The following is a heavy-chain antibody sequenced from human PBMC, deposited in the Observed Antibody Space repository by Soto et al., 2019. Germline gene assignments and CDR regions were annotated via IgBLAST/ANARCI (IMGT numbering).Heavy chain of an antibody. V-gene: IGHV3-74*03. CDR2: INTDGSVA. Sequence: EVQLVESGGGLVQPGESLRLSCAASGLTFRSYWMHWVRQAPGKGLVWVSRINTDGSVAMYVDSVKGRFTISRDNAKHTLYLHMTSLRAEDTAXYYXXRXMXXWRLDSWGQGTLVTVSS. D-gene: IGHD2-21*01. CDR1: GLTFRSYW. CDR3: XRXMXXWRLDS. J-gene: IGHJ4*02.